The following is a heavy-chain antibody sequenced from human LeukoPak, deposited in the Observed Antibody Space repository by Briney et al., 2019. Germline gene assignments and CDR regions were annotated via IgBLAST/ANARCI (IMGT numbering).Heavy chain of an antibody. CDR1: GYTFTSYG. V-gene: IGHV1-18*01. CDR2: ISAYNGNT. CDR3: ARDRKGSRSTVVVVAATHGY. J-gene: IGHJ4*02. Sequence: ASVKVSCKASGYTFTSYGISWVRQAPGQGLEWMGWISAYNGNTNYAQKLQGRVTMTTDTSTSTAYMELRSLRSDDTAVYYCARDRKGSRSTVVVVAATHGYWGQGTLVTDSS. D-gene: IGHD2-15*01.